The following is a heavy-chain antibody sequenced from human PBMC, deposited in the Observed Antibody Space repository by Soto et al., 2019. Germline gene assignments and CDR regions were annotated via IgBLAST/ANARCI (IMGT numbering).Heavy chain of an antibody. CDR3: ARDVPPYDYGDYLRLGYWYFDL. D-gene: IGHD4-17*01. CDR1: GGSISSGGYH. V-gene: IGHV4-31*03. Sequence: QVQLQESGPGLVKPSQTLSLTCTVSGGSISSGGYHWSWIRQHLGKGLEWIGYIYYSGSTYYNPSLKSRVTISVDTSKNQFSLKLSSVTAADTAVYYCARDVPPYDYGDYLRLGYWYFDLWGRGTLVTVSS. CDR2: IYYSGST. J-gene: IGHJ2*01.